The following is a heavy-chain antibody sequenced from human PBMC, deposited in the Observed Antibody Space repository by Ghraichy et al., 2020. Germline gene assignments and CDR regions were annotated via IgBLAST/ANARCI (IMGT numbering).Heavy chain of an antibody. Sequence: SETLSLTCRVHGGSFSGYYWSWIRQSPGKGLEWIGEINESGATNYNPSLKSRVTISIDTSNNQFSLKLNSVTAADTAVYYCASSRYYDTSGYYWKYYLDNWGQGTLVIVSS. J-gene: IGHJ4*02. CDR2: INESGAT. D-gene: IGHD3-22*01. CDR3: ASSRYYDTSGYYWKYYLDN. CDR1: GGSFSGYY. V-gene: IGHV4-34*01.